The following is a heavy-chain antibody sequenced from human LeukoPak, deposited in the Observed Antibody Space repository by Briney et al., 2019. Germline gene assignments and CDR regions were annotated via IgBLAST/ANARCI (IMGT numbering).Heavy chain of an antibody. Sequence: SETLSLTCTVSGGSISSYYWSWIRQPPGKGLGWIGYIYYSGSTNYNPSLKSRVTISVDTSKNQFSLKLSSVTAADTAVYYCARPQDYGDGAFDIWGQGTMVTVSS. V-gene: IGHV4-59*08. CDR1: GGSISSYY. CDR2: IYYSGST. J-gene: IGHJ3*02. CDR3: ARPQDYGDGAFDI. D-gene: IGHD4-17*01.